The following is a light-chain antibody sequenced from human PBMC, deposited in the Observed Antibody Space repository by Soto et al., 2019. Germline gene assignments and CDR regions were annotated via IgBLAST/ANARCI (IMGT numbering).Light chain of an antibody. Sequence: DIVLTQSPDTLSLSPGERATLSCRASQSVRNNYLAWYQQKPGQAPRFLIYDASSRATGIPDRFSGSGSGTDFTLTISRLEPEDFAVYYCQQYGSTPLTFGGGTKVDIE. CDR3: QQYGSTPLT. J-gene: IGKJ4*01. CDR1: QSVRNNY. CDR2: DAS. V-gene: IGKV3-20*01.